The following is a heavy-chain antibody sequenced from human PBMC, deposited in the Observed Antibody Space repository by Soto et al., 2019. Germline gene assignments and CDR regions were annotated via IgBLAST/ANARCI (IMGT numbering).Heavy chain of an antibody. CDR1: GGTFNSYG. CDR2: IIPLYGTV. CDR3: ARVSVMRGVIPSVFGL. V-gene: IGHV1-69*06. D-gene: IGHD3-10*01. J-gene: IGHJ4*02. Sequence: QAHLAQSGAEVKKPGSSVTVSCKASGGTFNSYGISWVRQAPGQGLDWMGVIIPLYGTVNYAQKFQGRVSITADKSTSTAYMDLNSLRSDDTAVYYCARVSVMRGVIPSVFGLWGQGTLVTVSS.